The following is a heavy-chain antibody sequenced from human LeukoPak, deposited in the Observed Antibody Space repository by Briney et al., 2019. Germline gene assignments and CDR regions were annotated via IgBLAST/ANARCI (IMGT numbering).Heavy chain of an antibody. V-gene: IGHV5-51*01. CDR1: GYSFTSYR. Sequence: GESLKISFKGSGYSFTSYRIGRVRQMPGKGLGVMGIIYACDADTRYRQYLQGQVTISADKSLSTAYLQWSSLKASDTAMYYCARYTLRDYGYYGVRYFYLWGRGTLVTVCS. D-gene: IGHD4-17*01. J-gene: IGHJ2*01. CDR3: ARYTLRDYGYYGVRYFYL. CDR2: IYACDADT.